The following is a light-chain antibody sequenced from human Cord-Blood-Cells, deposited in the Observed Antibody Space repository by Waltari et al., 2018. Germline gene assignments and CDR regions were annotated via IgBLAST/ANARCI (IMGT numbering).Light chain of an antibody. Sequence: QSALTQPPSLSGSPRQSLTISCTATPSAVGGYNSVPWYQHHPGKATKLIIYEVSNRPSGVSNRFSGSKSGNTASLTISGLQAEDEADYYCSSYTSSSTLVFGTGTKVTVL. CDR2: EVS. CDR1: PSAVGGYNS. CDR3: SSYTSSSTLV. V-gene: IGLV2-14*01. J-gene: IGLJ1*01.